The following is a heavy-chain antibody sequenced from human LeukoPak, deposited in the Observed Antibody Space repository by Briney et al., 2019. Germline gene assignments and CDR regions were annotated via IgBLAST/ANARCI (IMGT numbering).Heavy chain of an antibody. CDR1: GGSFSGYY. J-gene: IGHJ2*01. Sequence: SETLSLTCAVYGGSFSGYYWSWLRQPPGKGLEWIGEINHSGSTNYNPSLKSRVTISVDTSKNQFSRKLSSVTAADTAVYYCARGRGYCSSTSCHWYFDLWARGTLVTVSS. CDR3: ARGRGYCSSTSCHWYFDL. V-gene: IGHV4-34*01. CDR2: INHSGST. D-gene: IGHD2-2*01.